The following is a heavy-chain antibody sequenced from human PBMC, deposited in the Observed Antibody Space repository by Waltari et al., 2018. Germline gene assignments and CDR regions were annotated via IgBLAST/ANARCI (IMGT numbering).Heavy chain of an antibody. V-gene: IGHV3-7*01. CDR2: INEDGSEK. Sequence: EVQLVESGGGLVQPGGSLRLSCEVSGCTYSREWMRWVRQAPGKGLEWVAKINEDGSEKSYVDPVKGRFTIARDNAKSSLLLQVNSLRGEDTGVYYCVRDREYSLDYLGQGTLVTVSS. CDR1: GCTYSREW. D-gene: IGHD5-12*01. J-gene: IGHJ4*02. CDR3: VRDREYSLDY.